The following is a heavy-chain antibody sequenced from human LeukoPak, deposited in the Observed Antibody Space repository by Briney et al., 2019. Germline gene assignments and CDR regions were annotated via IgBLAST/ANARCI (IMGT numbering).Heavy chain of an antibody. J-gene: IGHJ4*02. CDR2: INPNSGGT. Sequence: ASVKVSCKASGYTFTGYYMHWVRQAPGQGLEWMGWINPNSGGTNYAQKFQGRVTMTRDTSISTAYMELSRLRPDDTAVYYCARLVYCSSTSCYWALGYWGQGTLVTVSS. D-gene: IGHD2-2*01. CDR1: GYTFTGYY. V-gene: IGHV1-2*02. CDR3: ARLVYCSSTSCYWALGY.